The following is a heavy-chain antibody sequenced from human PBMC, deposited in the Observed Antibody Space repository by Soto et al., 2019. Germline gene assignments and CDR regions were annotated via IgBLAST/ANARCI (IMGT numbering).Heavy chain of an antibody. D-gene: IGHD5-18*01. CDR1: GFTFSSYW. CDR2: INSDGSST. CDR3: AKPRGSMWSQLHFDY. V-gene: IGHV3-74*01. Sequence: GGSLRLSCAASGFTFSSYWMHWVRQAPGKGLVWVSRINSDGSSTSYADSVKGRFTISRDNAKNTLYLQMNSLRAEDTAVYYCAKPRGSMWSQLHFDYWGQGTQVTVSS. J-gene: IGHJ4*02.